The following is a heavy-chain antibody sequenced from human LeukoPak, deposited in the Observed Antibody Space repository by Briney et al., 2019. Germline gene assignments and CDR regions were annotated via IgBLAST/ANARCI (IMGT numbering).Heavy chain of an antibody. V-gene: IGHV4-4*07. Sequence: PSETLSLTCTVSGGSISSYYWSWIRQPAGKGLEWIGRIYTSGSTNYNPSLKSRVTMSVDTSKNQFSLKLSSVTAADTAVYYCAREQYYDFLSGYWPFDYWGQGTLVTVSS. CDR3: AREQYYDFLSGYWPFDY. J-gene: IGHJ4*02. D-gene: IGHD3-3*01. CDR1: GGSISSYY. CDR2: IYTSGST.